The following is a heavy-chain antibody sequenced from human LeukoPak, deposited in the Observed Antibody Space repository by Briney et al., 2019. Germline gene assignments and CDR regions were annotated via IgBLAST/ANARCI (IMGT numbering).Heavy chain of an antibody. D-gene: IGHD6-13*01. V-gene: IGHV3-9*01. J-gene: IGHJ4*02. CDR2: ISWNSGSI. CDR1: GFTFSSYA. CDR3: ARDPGTDGSSWYVLDN. Sequence: GGSLRLSCAASGFTFSSYAMHWVRQAPGKGLEWVSGISWNSGSIGYADSVKGRFTISRDNAKNSLYLQMNSLRAEDTAVYYCARDPGTDGSSWYVLDNWGQGTLVTVSA.